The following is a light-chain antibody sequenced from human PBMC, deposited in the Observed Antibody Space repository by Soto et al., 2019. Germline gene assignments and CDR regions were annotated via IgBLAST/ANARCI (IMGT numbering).Light chain of an antibody. J-gene: IGLJ1*01. V-gene: IGLV2-8*01. CDR3: KSYAGSNTYV. CDR1: KSDIGVYDF. Sequence: QSVLTQPPSASGSPGPSVTISCTGTKSDIGVYDFVSWYQHHPGKAPRLIIYEVVQRPSGVPDRFSGSKSGNTASLTVSGLQAADEADYFCKSYAGSNTYVFGSGTKVT. CDR2: EVV.